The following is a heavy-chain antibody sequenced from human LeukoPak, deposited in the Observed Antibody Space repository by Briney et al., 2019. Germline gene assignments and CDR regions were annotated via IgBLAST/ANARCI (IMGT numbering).Heavy chain of an antibody. J-gene: IGHJ4*02. V-gene: IGHV3-23*01. Sequence: GGSLRLSCAASKFTFSSYAMSWVRQAPGKGLEWVSAISGSGGSTYYADSVKGRFTISRDSSKNTLYLQMNRLRAEDTAVYYRAKGVATITLPVYWGQGTLVTVSS. CDR1: KFTFSSYA. D-gene: IGHD5-12*01. CDR3: AKGVATITLPVY. CDR2: ISGSGGST.